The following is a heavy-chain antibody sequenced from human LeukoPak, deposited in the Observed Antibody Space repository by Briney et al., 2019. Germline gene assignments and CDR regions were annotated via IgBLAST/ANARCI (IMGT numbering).Heavy chain of an antibody. Sequence: SETLSLTCTVSGYSFSSGYYWAWIRQPPGKGLEWIGSVVHTGTTYYNPSLKSRVTISVDTSKNQFSLKLSSVTAADTAVYYCARDLAGVVPAAGWFDPWGQGTLVTVSS. CDR3: ARDLAGVVPAAGWFDP. D-gene: IGHD2-2*01. CDR2: VVHTGTT. CDR1: GYSFSSGYY. V-gene: IGHV4-38-2*02. J-gene: IGHJ5*02.